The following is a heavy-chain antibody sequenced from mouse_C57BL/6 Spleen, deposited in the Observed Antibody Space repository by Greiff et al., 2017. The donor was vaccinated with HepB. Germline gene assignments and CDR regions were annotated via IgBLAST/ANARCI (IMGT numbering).Heavy chain of an antibody. J-gene: IGHJ4*01. Sequence: VQLQQSGAELVKPGASVKMSCKASGYTFTSYWITWVKQRPGQGLEWIGDIYPGSGSTNYNEKFKSKATLTVDTSSSTAYMQLSSLTSEDSAVYYCAREDYGSGMDYWGQGTSVTVSS. CDR2: IYPGSGST. CDR3: AREDYGSGMDY. V-gene: IGHV1-55*01. CDR1: GYTFTSYW. D-gene: IGHD1-1*01.